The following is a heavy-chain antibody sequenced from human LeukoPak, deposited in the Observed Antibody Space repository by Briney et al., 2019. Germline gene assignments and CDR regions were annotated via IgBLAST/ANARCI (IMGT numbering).Heavy chain of an antibody. CDR3: ATHIVVVPAAFDY. CDR1: GYTLTELS. J-gene: IGHJ4*02. V-gene: IGHV1-24*01. CDR2: FDPEDGET. Sequence: GASVKVSCKVSGYTLTELSMHWVRQAPGKGLEWMGGFDPEDGETIYAQKFQGRVTMTGDTSTDTAYMELSSLRSEDTAVYYCATHIVVVPAAFDYWGQGTLVTVSS. D-gene: IGHD2-2*01.